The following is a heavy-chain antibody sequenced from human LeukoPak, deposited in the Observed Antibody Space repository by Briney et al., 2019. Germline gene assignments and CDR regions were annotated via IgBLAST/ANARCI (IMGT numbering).Heavy chain of an antibody. CDR2: ISGSDGST. CDR3: ARDMGYCSSTSCYDAFDI. V-gene: IGHV3-23*01. D-gene: IGHD2-2*01. Sequence: GGSLRLSCAASGFTFSSYAMSWVRQAPGKGLEWVSGISGSDGSTYYADSVKGRFTISRDNSKNTLYLQMNSLRAEDTAVYYCARDMGYCSSTSCYDAFDIWGQGTMVTVSS. CDR1: GFTFSSYA. J-gene: IGHJ3*02.